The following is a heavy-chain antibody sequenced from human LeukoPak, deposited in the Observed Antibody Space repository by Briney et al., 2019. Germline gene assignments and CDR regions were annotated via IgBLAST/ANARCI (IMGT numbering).Heavy chain of an antibody. CDR1: GFPSPSGLSFNNYA. Sequence: GGSLRLSCAASGFPSPSGLSFNNYAMAWVRQAPGKCLQWVSGISGSGASTYYSESVKGRFTISRDNSKNTLYLQMNNLRAEDTALYYCAKGASSAWLLYWFDPWGQGTLVTVSP. CDR3: AKGASSAWLLYWFDP. J-gene: IGHJ5*02. CDR2: ISGSGAST. V-gene: IGHV3-23*01. D-gene: IGHD3-22*01.